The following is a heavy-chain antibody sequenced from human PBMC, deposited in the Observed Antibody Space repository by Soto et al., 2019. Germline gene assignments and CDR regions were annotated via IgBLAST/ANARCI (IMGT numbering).Heavy chain of an antibody. CDR1: GGSISCSSYY. J-gene: IGHJ4*02. D-gene: IGHD3-10*01. V-gene: IGHV4-39*01. CDR2: IYYSGST. Sequence: PSETLSLTRTASGGSISCSSYYWGWIRQQPRKWLEWIGRIYYSGSTDYNPSLKIRVTISVDTSKNQCSLKLRSVSAADTAVYYCARGRGRYYGSGSYYMQPSLYAWSQGTLVTVSS. CDR3: ARGRGRYYGSGSYYMQPSLYA.